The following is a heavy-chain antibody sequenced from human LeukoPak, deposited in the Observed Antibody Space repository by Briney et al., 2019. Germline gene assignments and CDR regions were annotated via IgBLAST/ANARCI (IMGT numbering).Heavy chain of an antibody. V-gene: IGHV1-2*02. CDR1: GYTFIGYY. CDR3: ARDRDYGSGIFDY. J-gene: IGHJ4*02. Sequence: ASVKVSCKASGYTFIGYYLHWVRQAPGQGLEWMGWINPHNGDTNYAQKFQGRVTMTRDTSISTAYMELNRLRSDDTAVYYCARDRDYGSGIFDYWGQGTLVTVSS. CDR2: INPHNGDT. D-gene: IGHD3-10*01.